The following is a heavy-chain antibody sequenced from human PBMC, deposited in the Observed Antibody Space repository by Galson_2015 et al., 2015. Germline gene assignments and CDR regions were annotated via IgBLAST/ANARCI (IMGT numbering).Heavy chain of an antibody. CDR3: ARTLLDSSGYDKRAFDY. CDR1: GYTFTGYY. V-gene: IGHV1-2*04. J-gene: IGHJ4*02. Sequence: SVKVSCKASGYTFTGYYMHWVRQAPGQGLEWMGWINPNSGGTNYAQKFQGWVTMTRDTSISTAYMELSRLRSDDTAVYYCARTLLDSSGYDKRAFDYWGQGTLVTVSS. CDR2: INPNSGGT. D-gene: IGHD3-22*01.